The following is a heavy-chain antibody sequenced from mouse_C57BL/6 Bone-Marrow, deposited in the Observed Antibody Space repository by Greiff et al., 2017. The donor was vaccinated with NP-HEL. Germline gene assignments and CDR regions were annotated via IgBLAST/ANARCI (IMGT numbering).Heavy chain of an antibody. CDR3: ARKCITTVVNFDY. J-gene: IGHJ2*01. Sequence: EVQLQQSGPELVKPGASVKISCKASGYTFTDYYMNWVKQSHGKSLEWIGDINPNNGGTSYNQKFKGKATLTVDKSSSTAYMELRSLTSEDSAVYYCARKCITTVVNFDYWGQGTTLTVSS. V-gene: IGHV1-26*01. CDR1: GYTFTDYY. CDR2: INPNNGGT. D-gene: IGHD1-1*01.